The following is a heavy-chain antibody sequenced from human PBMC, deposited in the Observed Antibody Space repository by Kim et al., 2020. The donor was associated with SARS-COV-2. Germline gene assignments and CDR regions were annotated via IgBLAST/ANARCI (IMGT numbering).Heavy chain of an antibody. J-gene: IGHJ4*02. D-gene: IGHD3-10*01. CDR1: GDSVTSSSYY. Sequence: SETLSLTCTVTGDSVTSSSYYWGWIRQPPGKGLEWIGSIYYNGRTFYSPSLNTRVTVSVDTSKNQFSLRLTSVTATDTAVYFCARLDLVVIISGWGQGSLVTVSS. CDR3: ARLDLVVIISG. V-gene: IGHV4-39*01. CDR2: IYYNGRT.